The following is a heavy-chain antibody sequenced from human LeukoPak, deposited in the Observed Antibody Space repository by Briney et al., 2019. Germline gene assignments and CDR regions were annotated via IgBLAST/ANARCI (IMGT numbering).Heavy chain of an antibody. Sequence: QPGRSLRLSWAASRLTFSSYSMNWVRQAPGKGLEWDSYISSSSSTIFYADSVKGRFTISRDNATNSLYLQMNSLRAEDTAVYYCARVGSGYYKYYYYYYMDVWGKGTTVTVSS. CDR3: ARVGSGYYKYYYYYYMDV. CDR1: RLTFSSYS. V-gene: IGHV3-48*01. D-gene: IGHD3-3*01. J-gene: IGHJ6*03. CDR2: ISSSSSTI.